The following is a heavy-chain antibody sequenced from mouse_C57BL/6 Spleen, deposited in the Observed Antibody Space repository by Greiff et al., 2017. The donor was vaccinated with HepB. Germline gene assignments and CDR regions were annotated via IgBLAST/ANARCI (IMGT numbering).Heavy chain of an antibody. Sequence: QVQLQQSGAELVKPGASVKISCKASGYAFSSYWMNWVKQRPGKGLEWIGQIYPGDGDTNYNGKFKGKATLTADKSSSTAYMQLSSLTSEVSAVYFCARTTYYSNYGGYFDVWGTGTTVTVSS. CDR2: IYPGDGDT. CDR3: ARTTYYSNYGGYFDV. D-gene: IGHD2-5*01. J-gene: IGHJ1*03. CDR1: GYAFSSYW. V-gene: IGHV1-80*01.